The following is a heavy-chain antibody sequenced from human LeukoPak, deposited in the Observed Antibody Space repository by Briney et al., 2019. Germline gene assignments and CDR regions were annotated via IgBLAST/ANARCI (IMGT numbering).Heavy chain of an antibody. CDR3: AKGGVAVAGNYFDY. Sequence: GGSLRLSCAASGFTFSSYAMSWVRQAPGKGLEWGPAISGSGGSTYYADSVKGRFTISRDNSKNTLYLQINSLRAEDTAVYYCAKGGVAVAGNYFDYWGQGTLVTVSS. V-gene: IGHV3-23*01. CDR1: GFTFSSYA. J-gene: IGHJ4*02. D-gene: IGHD6-19*01. CDR2: ISGSGGST.